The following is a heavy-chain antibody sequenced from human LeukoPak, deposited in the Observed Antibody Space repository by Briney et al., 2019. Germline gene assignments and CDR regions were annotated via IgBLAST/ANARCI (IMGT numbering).Heavy chain of an antibody. V-gene: IGHV3-48*03. J-gene: IGHJ4*02. D-gene: IGHD3-10*01. Sequence: GGSLRLSCAASGFTFSSYEMSWVRQAPGKGLEWVSYISRSGSTIYYADSVKGRFTISRDNAKNSLYLQMNSLRAEDTAVYYCARRGGNFDYWGQGTLVTVSS. CDR2: ISRSGSTI. CDR3: ARRGGNFDY. CDR1: GFTFSSYE.